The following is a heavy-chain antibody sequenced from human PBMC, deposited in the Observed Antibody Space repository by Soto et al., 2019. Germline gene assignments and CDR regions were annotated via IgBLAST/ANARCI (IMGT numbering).Heavy chain of an antibody. J-gene: IGHJ6*02. CDR2: IYYSGST. D-gene: IGHD3-9*01. CDR1: GGSISSGGYY. V-gene: IGHV4-31*03. CDR3: ARDIILTGYYNPHYYGMDV. Sequence: PSETLSLTYTVSGGSISSGGYYWSWIRQHPGKGLEWIGYIYYSGSTYYNPSLKSRVTISVDTSKNQFSLKLSSVTAADTAVYYCARDIILTGYYNPHYYGMDVWGQGTTVTVSS.